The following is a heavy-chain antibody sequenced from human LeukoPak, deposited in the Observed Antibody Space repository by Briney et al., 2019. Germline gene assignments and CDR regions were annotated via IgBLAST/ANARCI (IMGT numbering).Heavy chain of an antibody. J-gene: IGHJ4*02. Sequence: SETLSLTCTVSGDSVSIYYWSWIRQPPGKGLEWIGYIYYRGNTNYNPSLKSRVTMAVDTSKNQFSLKVSSVTAADTAVYYCARAGNNWSFDYWGQGTLVTVST. CDR1: GDSVSIYY. CDR3: ARAGNNWSFDY. D-gene: IGHD1-1*01. CDR2: IYYRGNT. V-gene: IGHV4-59*02.